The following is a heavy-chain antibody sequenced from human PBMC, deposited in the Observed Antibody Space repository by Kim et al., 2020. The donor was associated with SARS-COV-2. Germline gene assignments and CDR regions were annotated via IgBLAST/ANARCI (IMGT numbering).Heavy chain of an antibody. D-gene: IGHD6-13*01. CDR3: AKGGYSSSWGPGYFDY. CDR1: GFTFSCYG. J-gene: IGHJ4*01. CDR2: ISYDGSNK. Sequence: GGSLRLSCAASGFTFSCYGMHWVRQAPGKGLEWVAVISYDGSNKYYADSVKGRFTISRDNSKNTLYLQMNSLRVEDTAVYYCAKGGYSSSWGPGYFDYWG. V-gene: IGHV3-30*18.